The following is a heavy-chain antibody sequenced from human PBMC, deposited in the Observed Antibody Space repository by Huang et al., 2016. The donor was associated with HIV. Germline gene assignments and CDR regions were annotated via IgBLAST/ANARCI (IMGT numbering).Heavy chain of an antibody. V-gene: IGHV1-2*02. CDR3: ARDWSFGSSTSPAD. Sequence: QVQLVQSGAEVKNPGASVRVSCKASGYTFTDSNIHWVRQAPGQGLGGMGWINPKGGGTIYGQRFQGRVTRTRDTTISTVHMDLRRIQSDDTAVYFCARDWSFGSSTSPADWGQGTLVTVSS. J-gene: IGHJ4*02. CDR1: GYTFTDSN. D-gene: IGHD6-6*01. CDR2: INPKGGGT.